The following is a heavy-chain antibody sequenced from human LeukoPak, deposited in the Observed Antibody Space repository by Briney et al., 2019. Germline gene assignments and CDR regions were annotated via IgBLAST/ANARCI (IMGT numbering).Heavy chain of an antibody. J-gene: IGHJ6*04. CDR1: GGTFISYA. Sequence: SVKVSCKASGGTFISYAISWVRQAPGQGLEWMGGIIPIFGTANYAQKFQGRVTTTADESTSTAYMELSSLRSEDTAVYYCARQGYCSSTSCYGGGYYYYGMDVWGKGTTVTVSS. V-gene: IGHV1-69*01. CDR2: IIPIFGTA. CDR3: ARQGYCSSTSCYGGGYYYYGMDV. D-gene: IGHD2-2*01.